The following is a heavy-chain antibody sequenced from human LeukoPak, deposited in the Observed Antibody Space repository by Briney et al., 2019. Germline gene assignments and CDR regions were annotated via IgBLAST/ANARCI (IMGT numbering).Heavy chain of an antibody. CDR2: ISAYNGNT. J-gene: IGHJ4*02. Sequence: ASVKVSCKASGYTFTSYGISWVRQAPGQGLEWMGWISAYNGNTNYAQKLQGRVTMTTDISTSTAYMELRSLRSDDTAVYYCARDRGSYYFARKRKNDYGGKEPLVTVSS. D-gene: IGHD1-26*01. CDR3: ARDRGSYYFARKRKNDY. CDR1: GYTFTSYG. V-gene: IGHV1-18*01.